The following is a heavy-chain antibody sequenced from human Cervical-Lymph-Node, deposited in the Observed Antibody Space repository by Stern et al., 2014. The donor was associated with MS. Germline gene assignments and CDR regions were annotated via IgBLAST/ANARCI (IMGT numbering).Heavy chain of an antibody. V-gene: IGHV5-51*01. CDR2: IYPYDSDT. CDR1: GYSFTIYY. Sequence: VQLVEYGAEVKTPGESLKISCKLSGYSFTIYYIAWVRQMPGKGLEWMGVIYPYDSDTTYSPSFQGQVTISADKSITTAYLQWSSLRASDTAMYYCARHVQGFDYWGQGTLVTVSS. J-gene: IGHJ4*02. CDR3: ARHVQGFDY.